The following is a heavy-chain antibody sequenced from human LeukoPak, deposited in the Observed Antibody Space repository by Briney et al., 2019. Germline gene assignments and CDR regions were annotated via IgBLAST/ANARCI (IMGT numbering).Heavy chain of an antibody. V-gene: IGHV3-33*01. CDR3: ARDVPLRSSTSCYPDY. J-gene: IGHJ4*02. CDR2: IWYDGSNK. CDR1: GFTFSSYG. D-gene: IGHD2-2*01. Sequence: PGRSLRLSCAASGFTFSSYGMHWVRQAPGKGLEGVAVIWYDGSNKYYADSVKGGFTISRDNSKNTLYLQMNSLRAEDTAVYYCARDVPLRSSTSCYPDYWGQGTLVTVSS.